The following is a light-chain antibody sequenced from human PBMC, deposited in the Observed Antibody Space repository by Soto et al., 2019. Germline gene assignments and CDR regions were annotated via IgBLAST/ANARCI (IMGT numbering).Light chain of an antibody. Sequence: QSALTQPASVSGSLGQSITISCTGTSSDVGGYNFVSWYQQHPGKAPKLMIYDVNNRPLGVSNRFSGSKSANTASLAISGLQADDEADYYCSSYTSRNTLYVFGTGTKVTVL. CDR1: SSDVGGYNF. CDR3: SSYTSRNTLYV. V-gene: IGLV2-14*01. J-gene: IGLJ1*01. CDR2: DVN.